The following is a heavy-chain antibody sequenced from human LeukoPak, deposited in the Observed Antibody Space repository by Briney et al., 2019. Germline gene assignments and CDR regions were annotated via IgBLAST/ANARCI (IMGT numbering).Heavy chain of an antibody. J-gene: IGHJ4*02. CDR3: VAATTYFDY. D-gene: IGHD5-24*01. CDR2: MYYSAAP. Sequence: SETLSLTCSVSGGSISSNSYSWGWIRQPPGEGLEWIGTMYYSAAPYYNSSLKSRVTISVDTSKNRISLKLTSATAADTAVYYCVAATTYFDYWGQGTLVTVSS. CDR1: GGSISSNSYS. V-gene: IGHV4-39*01.